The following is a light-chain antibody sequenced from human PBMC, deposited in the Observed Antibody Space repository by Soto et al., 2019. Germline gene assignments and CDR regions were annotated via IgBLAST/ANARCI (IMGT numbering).Light chain of an antibody. CDR1: ALPKQY. J-gene: IGLJ1*01. Sequence: SYELTQPPSVSVSPGQTASITCSGDALPKQYAYWYQQKPGQAPVLVIYKDTERPSGIPERFSGSSSGTTVTLTISGVQAEDEADYYCQVWASTDEFFVFGSGTKVTVL. V-gene: IGLV3-25*02. CDR3: QVWASTDEFFV. CDR2: KDT.